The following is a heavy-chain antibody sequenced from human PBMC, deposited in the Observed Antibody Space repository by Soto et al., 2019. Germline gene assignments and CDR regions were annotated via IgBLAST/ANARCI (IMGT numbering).Heavy chain of an antibody. CDR2: ISYDGSNK. CDR1: GFTFSSYA. J-gene: IGHJ6*02. Sequence: PGGSLRLSCAASGFTFSSYAMHWVRQAPGKGLEWVAVISYDGSNKYYADSVKGRFTISRDNSKNTLYLQMNSLRAEDTAVYYCARDGPGNPDTTHYYYYAMDVWGQGTTVTVSS. D-gene: IGHD1-26*01. V-gene: IGHV3-30-3*01. CDR3: ARDGPGNPDTTHYYYYAMDV.